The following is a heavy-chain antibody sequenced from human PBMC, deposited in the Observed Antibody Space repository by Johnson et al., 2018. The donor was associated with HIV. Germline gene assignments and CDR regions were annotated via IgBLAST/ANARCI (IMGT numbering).Heavy chain of an antibody. J-gene: IGHJ3*02. D-gene: IGHD2-15*01. Sequence: QVQPVESGGGVVQPGRSLRLSCAASGFTFSSFGMHWVRQAPGKGLEWVAVVSDHGRPTYFADSVKGRFTISRDNSKNTLYLQMNNLRPEDTALYYCAKEGSSSPWAFDIWGQGTMVTVSS. CDR3: AKEGSSSPWAFDI. CDR1: GFTFSSFG. CDR2: VSDHGRPT. V-gene: IGHV3-30*18.